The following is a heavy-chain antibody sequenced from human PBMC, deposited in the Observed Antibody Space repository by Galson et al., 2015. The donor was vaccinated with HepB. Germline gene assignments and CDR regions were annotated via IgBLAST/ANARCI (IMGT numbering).Heavy chain of an antibody. CDR1: GYTFTSYG. Sequence: SVKVSCKASGYTFTSYGISWVRQAPGQGLEWMGWISAYNGSTNYAQKLQGRVTMTTDTSTSTAYMELRSLRSDDTAVYYCARKGTVDYYYYGMDVWGQGTTVTVSS. D-gene: IGHD3-10*01. V-gene: IGHV1-18*01. CDR2: ISAYNGST. J-gene: IGHJ6*02. CDR3: ARKGTVDYYYYGMDV.